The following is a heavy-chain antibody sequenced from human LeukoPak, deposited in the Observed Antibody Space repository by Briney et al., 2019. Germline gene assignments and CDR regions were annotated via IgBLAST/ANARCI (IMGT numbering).Heavy chain of an antibody. J-gene: IGHJ5*02. Sequence: ASVKVSCKASGYTFTGYYMHWVRQAPGQGLEWMGIINPSGGSTSYAQKFQGRVTMTRDMSTSTVYMELSSLRSEDTAVYYCARDPYCSSTSCYREPTNWFDPWGQGTLVTVSS. CDR3: ARDPYCSSTSCYREPTNWFDP. V-gene: IGHV1-46*01. D-gene: IGHD2-2*01. CDR2: INPSGGST. CDR1: GYTFTGYY.